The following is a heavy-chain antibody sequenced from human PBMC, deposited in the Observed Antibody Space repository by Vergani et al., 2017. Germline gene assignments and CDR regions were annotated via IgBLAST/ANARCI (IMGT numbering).Heavy chain of an antibody. D-gene: IGHD1-26*01. CDR3: AGARYVGATRRLIDD. CDR1: GGSFSGYY. Sequence: QVQLQQWGAGLLKPSETLSLTCAVYGGSFSGYYWSWIRQPPGKGLEWIGKINHSGSTNYNPSLKSRVTISVDTSKNQFSLKLSSVTAADTAVYYCAGARYVGATRRLIDDGGEGWLVSVS. V-gene: IGHV4-34*01. CDR2: INHSGST. J-gene: IGHJ4*02.